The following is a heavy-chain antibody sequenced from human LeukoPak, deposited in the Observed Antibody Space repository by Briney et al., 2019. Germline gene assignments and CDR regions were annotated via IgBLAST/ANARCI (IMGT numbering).Heavy chain of an antibody. D-gene: IGHD3-16*02. CDR2: INPNSGGA. Sequence: ASVKVSCKASGYIFTGYYMHWVRQAPGQGLEWMGWINPNSGGANNAQKFQGRVTMTRDTSISTAYMELSRLRSDDTAVYYCARSQSEVGRLGELSKVIDYWGQGTLVTVSS. V-gene: IGHV1-2*02. J-gene: IGHJ4*02. CDR1: GYIFTGYY. CDR3: ARSQSEVGRLGELSKVIDY.